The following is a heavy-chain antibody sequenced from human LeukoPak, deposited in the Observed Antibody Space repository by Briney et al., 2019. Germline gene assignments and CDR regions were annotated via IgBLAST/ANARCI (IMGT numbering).Heavy chain of an antibody. Sequence: GGSLRLSCAASGFTFSSYSMNWVRQAPGKGLEWVSSISSRSSYIDYADSLKGRFTISRDNAKNSLYLQMNSLRAEDTALYYCAGKQGSGSLRPLDYWGQGTLVTVS. J-gene: IGHJ4*02. CDR3: AGKQGSGSLRPLDY. D-gene: IGHD3-10*01. CDR1: GFTFSSYS. V-gene: IGHV3-21*04. CDR2: ISSRSSYI.